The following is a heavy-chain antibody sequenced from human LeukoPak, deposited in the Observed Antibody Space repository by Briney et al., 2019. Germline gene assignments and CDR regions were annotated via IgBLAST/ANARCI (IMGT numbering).Heavy chain of an antibody. CDR1: GGSINTGGFY. D-gene: IGHD2-2*01. J-gene: IGHJ4*02. Sequence: SSETLSLTCTVSGGSINTGGFYWNWIRQYPGKGLEWIGYIFHSGSTYYNPSLKSRVTISVDTSKNQFSLKLSSVTAADTAVYYCARGHPGKNLPTDIVVVPAAIRGKRGFDYWGQGTLVTVSS. V-gene: IGHV4-31*03. CDR3: ARGHPGKNLPTDIVVVPAAIRGKRGFDY. CDR2: IFHSGST.